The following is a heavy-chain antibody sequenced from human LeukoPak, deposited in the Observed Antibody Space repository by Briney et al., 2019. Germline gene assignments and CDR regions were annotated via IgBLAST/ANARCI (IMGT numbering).Heavy chain of an antibody. CDR2: IYHTGHT. CDR3: ARALFLRENPGSWFAP. V-gene: IGHV4-30-2*01. CDR1: GGSISSGGYS. J-gene: IGHJ5*02. D-gene: IGHD3-10*01. Sequence: PSQTLSLTCAVSGGSISSGGYSWNWIRQPPGKGLEWIGYIYHTGHTFYNPSLKSRVTMSVDRSNNQFSLRLTSVTAADTVVYYCARALFLRENPGSWFAPWGQGTLVTVSP.